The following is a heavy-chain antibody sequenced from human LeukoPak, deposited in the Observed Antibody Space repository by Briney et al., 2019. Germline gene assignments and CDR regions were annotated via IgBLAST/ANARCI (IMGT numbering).Heavy chain of an antibody. CDR2: IKQDGSEK. J-gene: IGHJ4*02. D-gene: IGHD6-13*01. CDR1: GFTFSSYW. V-gene: IGHV3-7*01. Sequence: GGSLRLSCAASGFTFSSYWMSWVRQAPGKGLEWVANIKQDGSEKYYVDSVKGRFTISRDNAKNSLYLQMNSLRAEDTAVYSCARDNSAAAGIGFDYWGQGTLVTVSS. CDR3: ARDNSAAAGIGFDY.